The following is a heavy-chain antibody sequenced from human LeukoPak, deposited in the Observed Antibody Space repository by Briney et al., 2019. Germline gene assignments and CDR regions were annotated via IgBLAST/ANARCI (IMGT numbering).Heavy chain of an antibody. D-gene: IGHD6-6*01. CDR1: GYSISSGYY. V-gene: IGHV4-38-2*01. Sequence: PSETLSLTCAVSGYSISSGYYWGWIRQPPGKGLEWIGSIYHSGSTYYYPSLKSRVTISVDTSKNQFSLKLSSVTAADTAVYYCARLLPDSSSCFDYWGQGTLVTVSS. CDR3: ARLLPDSSSCFDY. CDR2: IYHSGST. J-gene: IGHJ4*02.